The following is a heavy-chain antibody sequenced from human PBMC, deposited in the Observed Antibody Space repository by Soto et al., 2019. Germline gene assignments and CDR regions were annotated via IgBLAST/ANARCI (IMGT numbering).Heavy chain of an antibody. V-gene: IGHV3-23*01. CDR1: GFTFSSYA. Sequence: GGSLRLSCAASGFTFSSYAMSWVRQAPGKGLEWVSAISGSGGSTYYADSVKGRFTISRDNSKNTLYLQMTRLRAEDTAVYYCARPRNPLITSFGVVRDFDGRDVWGQGTTVTVSS. D-gene: IGHD3-3*01. J-gene: IGHJ6*02. CDR2: ISGSGGST. CDR3: ARPRNPLITSFGVVRDFDGRDV.